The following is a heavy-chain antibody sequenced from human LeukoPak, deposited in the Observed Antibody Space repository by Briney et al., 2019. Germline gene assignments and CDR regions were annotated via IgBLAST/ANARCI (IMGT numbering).Heavy chain of an antibody. V-gene: IGHV4-4*09. CDR1: GVSMTHYF. D-gene: IGHD2-2*01. CDR2: THTSGSP. J-gene: IGHJ5*02. CDR3: ARATQRYCSGTTCFPYWFDN. Sequence: SSETLSLTCTVSGVSMTHYFWNWVRQPPGKGLEWLGYTHTSGSPDYSRSLKSRVTISLDPSKNQFSLMLSSVTAADTAVYFCARATQRYCSGTTCFPYWFDNWGQGTLATVSS.